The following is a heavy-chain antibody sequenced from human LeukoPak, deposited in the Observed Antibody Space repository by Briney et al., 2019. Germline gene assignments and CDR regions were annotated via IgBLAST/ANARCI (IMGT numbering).Heavy chain of an antibody. J-gene: IGHJ5*02. CDR2: ISSSGNTI. V-gene: IGHV3-48*03. Sequence: QAGGSLRLSCAASGFTFSSYEMNWVRQAPGKGLEWVSYISSSGNTIYYADSVKGRFTISRDNAKNSLYLQMNSLRAEDTAVYYCAREMLAAVAAQSWGQGTLVTVSS. CDR1: GFTFSSYE. D-gene: IGHD6-19*01. CDR3: AREMLAAVAAQS.